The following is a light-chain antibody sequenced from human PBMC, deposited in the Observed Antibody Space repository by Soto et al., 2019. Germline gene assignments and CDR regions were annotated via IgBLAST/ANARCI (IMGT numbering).Light chain of an antibody. V-gene: IGKV3-20*01. CDR3: QHYNSYSEA. CDR2: GAS. J-gene: IGKJ1*01. CDR1: QSVSSSY. Sequence: EIVLTQSPGTLSLSPGERATLSCRASQSVSSSYIGWYQQKPGQAPRLLIYGASSRATGVPDRFSGSGSGTEFTLTISSLQPDDFATYYCQHYNSYSEAFGQGTKVDIK.